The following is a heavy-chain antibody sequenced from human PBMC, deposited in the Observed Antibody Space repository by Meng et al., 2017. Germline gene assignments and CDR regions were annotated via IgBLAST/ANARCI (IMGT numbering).Heavy chain of an antibody. CDR1: GSTFTSYY. CDR3: ASSSGWGDPVYDY. V-gene: IGHV1-46*01. CDR2: INPSGGST. D-gene: IGHD2-21*01. Sequence: QGQRGQLGAEWKQPGPSVKVSCKAPGSTFTSYYMHWVRQAPGQGLEWMGIINPSGGSTSYAQKFQGRVTMTRDTSTSTVYMELSSLRSEDTAVYYCASSSGWGDPVYDYWGQGTLVTVSS. J-gene: IGHJ4*02.